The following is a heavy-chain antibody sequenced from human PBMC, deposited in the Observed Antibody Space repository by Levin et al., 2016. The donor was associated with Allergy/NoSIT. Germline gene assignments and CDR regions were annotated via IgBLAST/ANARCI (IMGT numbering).Heavy chain of an antibody. CDR2: ISGSSGST. D-gene: IGHD6-13*01. J-gene: IGHJ6*02. V-gene: IGHV3-23*01. CDR1: GFSFSSYA. CDR3: AKAEAAAAGTGSHYYAMDV. Sequence: GESLKISCVTSGFSFSSYAMSWVRQVPGKGLEWVSAISGSSGSTYYADSVKGRFTISRDNSHNTLYLQMHVLRGEDTAVYFCAKAEAAAAGTGSHYYAMDVWGQGTTVTVSS.